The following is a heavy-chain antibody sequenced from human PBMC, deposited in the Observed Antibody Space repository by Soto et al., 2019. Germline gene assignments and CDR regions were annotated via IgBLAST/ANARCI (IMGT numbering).Heavy chain of an antibody. CDR3: ARNGDSSDYRGWFDP. CDR2: IYSGGTT. CDR1: GFTVSSNY. J-gene: IGHJ5*02. Sequence: EVQLVESGGGLVQPGGSLRLSCAPSGFTVSSNYMSWVRQAPGKGLEWVSVIYSGGTTYYADSVKGRFTISRDNSKNTLHLQMNSLRAEDTAVYYCARNGDSSDYRGWFDPWGQGTLVTVSS. V-gene: IGHV3-66*01. D-gene: IGHD3-22*01.